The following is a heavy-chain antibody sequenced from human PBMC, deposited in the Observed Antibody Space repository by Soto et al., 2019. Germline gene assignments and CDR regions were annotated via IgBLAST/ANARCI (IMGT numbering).Heavy chain of an antibody. V-gene: IGHV3-21*01. J-gene: IGHJ4*02. CDR3: ARDPTGIAAAGTAAPPDY. CDR2: ISSSSSYI. Sequence: GGSLRLSCAASGFTFSSYSMNWVRQAPGKGLEWVSSISSSSSYIYYADSVKGRFTISKDNAKNSLYLQMNSLRAEDTAVYYCARDPTGIAAAGTAAPPDYWGQGTLVTVSS. CDR1: GFTFSSYS. D-gene: IGHD6-13*01.